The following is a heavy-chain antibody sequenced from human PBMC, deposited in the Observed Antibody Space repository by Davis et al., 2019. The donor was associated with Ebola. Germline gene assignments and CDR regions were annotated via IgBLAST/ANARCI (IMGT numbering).Heavy chain of an antibody. CDR3: ARSGLSFGVVKYHYGMDA. D-gene: IGHD3-3*01. CDR1: GFIVSSNY. Sequence: GESLKISCAASGFIVSSNYMSWVRQAPGKGLEWVSVIYSGGSTYYADSVKGRFTISRDNSKKTMYLQMNSLRGEDTAVYYCARSGLSFGVVKYHYGMDAWGKGTTVTVSS. CDR2: IYSGGST. J-gene: IGHJ6*04. V-gene: IGHV3-53*01.